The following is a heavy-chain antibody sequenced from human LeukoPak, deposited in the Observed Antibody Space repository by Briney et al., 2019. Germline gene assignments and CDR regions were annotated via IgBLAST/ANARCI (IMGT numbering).Heavy chain of an antibody. J-gene: IGHJ4*02. CDR2: ISGSGGST. Sequence: GGSLRLSCAASGFTFSSYAMSWVRQAPGKGLEWVSAISGSGGSTYYADSVKGRFTISRDNSKSTLYLQMNSLRAEDTAVYYCAKSIKSGSSAGFDYWGQGTLVTVSS. CDR1: GFTFSSYA. V-gene: IGHV3-23*01. CDR3: AKSIKSGSSAGFDY. D-gene: IGHD1-26*01.